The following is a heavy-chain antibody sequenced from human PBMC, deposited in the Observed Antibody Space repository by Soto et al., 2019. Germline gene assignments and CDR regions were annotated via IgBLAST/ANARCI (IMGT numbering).Heavy chain of an antibody. CDR1: GFTFIQYA. CDR2: ISDSGTRT. D-gene: IGHD5-18*01. V-gene: IGHV3-23*01. J-gene: IGHJ4*02. CDR3: AKVFVDTSRDGFDY. Sequence: EAQLLESGGGLVQPGESLRLSCAASGFTFIQYAMSWVRQAPGKGLEWVSAISDSGTRTYYADSVKGRFTVSRDNSRNTLYLQMTTLRAEDTSVYYCAKVFVDTSRDGFDYWGQGTLVTVSS.